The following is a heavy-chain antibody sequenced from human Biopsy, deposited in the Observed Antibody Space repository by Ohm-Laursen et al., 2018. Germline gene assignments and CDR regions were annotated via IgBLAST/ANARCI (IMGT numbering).Heavy chain of an antibody. CDR3: ATDGAGSYNEN. Sequence: GTLSLTCGVSGGSISSDYWSWIRQTPGKGLGGFGYIYYSGSTNYNPSLKSRVTISVDTSKNQLSLRLNSVTAADTAVYYCATDGAGSYNENWGQGTLVSVSS. J-gene: IGHJ4*02. CDR2: IYYSGST. V-gene: IGHV4-59*01. CDR1: GGSISSDY. D-gene: IGHD3-10*01.